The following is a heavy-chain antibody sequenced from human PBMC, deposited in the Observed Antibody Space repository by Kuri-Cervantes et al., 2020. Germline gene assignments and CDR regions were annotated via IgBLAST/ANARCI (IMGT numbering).Heavy chain of an antibody. Sequence: ASVKVSCKASGYTFTSYDINWLRQATGQGLEWMGWMNPNSGNTGYAQKFQGRVTITADESTSTAYMELSSLRPEDTAVYYCARDYGGSYGGWGQGTLVTVSS. CDR1: GYTFTSYD. CDR3: ARDYGGSYGG. J-gene: IGHJ4*02. CDR2: MNPNSGNT. D-gene: IGHD1-26*01. V-gene: IGHV1-8*01.